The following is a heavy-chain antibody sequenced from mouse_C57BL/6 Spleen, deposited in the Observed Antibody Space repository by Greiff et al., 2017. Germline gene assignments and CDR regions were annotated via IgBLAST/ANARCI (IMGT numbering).Heavy chain of an antibody. Sequence: QVHVKQSGAELARPGASVKMSCKASGYTFTSYTMHWVKQRPGQGLEWIGYINPSSGYTKYNQKFKDKATLTADKSSSTAYMQLSSLTSKDSAVYYCAKLQGTSYAMDYWGQGTSGTVSS. J-gene: IGHJ4*01. V-gene: IGHV1-4*01. CDR1: GYTFTSYT. D-gene: IGHD1-1*01. CDR3: AKLQGTSYAMDY. CDR2: INPSSGYT.